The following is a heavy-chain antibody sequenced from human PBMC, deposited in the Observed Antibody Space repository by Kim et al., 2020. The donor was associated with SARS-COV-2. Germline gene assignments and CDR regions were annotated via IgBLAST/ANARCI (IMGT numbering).Heavy chain of an antibody. V-gene: IGHV5-10-1*01. D-gene: IGHD3-22*01. Sequence: GESLKISCKGSGYSFTSYWISWVRQMPGKGLEWMGRIDSSDSYTNYSPSFQGHVTISADKSISTAYLQWSSLKASDTAMYYRATPSAPGSFSGYVYYGMDVWGQGTPVTVSS. CDR3: ATPSAPGSFSGYVYYGMDV. CDR2: IDSSDSYT. CDR1: GYSFTSYW. J-gene: IGHJ6*02.